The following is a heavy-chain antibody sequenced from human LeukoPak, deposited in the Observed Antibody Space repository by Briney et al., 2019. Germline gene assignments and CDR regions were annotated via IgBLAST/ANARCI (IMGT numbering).Heavy chain of an antibody. V-gene: IGHV3-11*01. CDR2: ISSSGSTI. CDR1: GFTFSDYY. J-gene: IGHJ6*04. D-gene: IGHD3-3*01. CDR3: ARVYQLGGYYVDV. Sequence: PGGSLRLSCAASGFTFSDYYMSWIRQAPGKGLEWVSYISSSGSTIYYADSVKGRLTISRDNAKNSLYLQMNSLRAEDTAVYYCARVYQLGGYYVDVWGKGTTVTVSS.